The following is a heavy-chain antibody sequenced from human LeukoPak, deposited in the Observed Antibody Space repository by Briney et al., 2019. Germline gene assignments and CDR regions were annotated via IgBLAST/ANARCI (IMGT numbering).Heavy chain of an antibody. CDR2: ISAYNGNT. CDR1: GYTFTSYG. J-gene: IGHJ4*02. Sequence: ASVKVSCKASGYTFTSYGISWVRQAPGQGLEWMGWISAYNGNTNYAQKFQGRVTMTTDTSTSTAYMELRSLRSDDTAVYYCARNRYGSGSFYFDYWGQGTLVTVSS. CDR3: ARNRYGSGSFYFDY. V-gene: IGHV1-18*01. D-gene: IGHD3-10*01.